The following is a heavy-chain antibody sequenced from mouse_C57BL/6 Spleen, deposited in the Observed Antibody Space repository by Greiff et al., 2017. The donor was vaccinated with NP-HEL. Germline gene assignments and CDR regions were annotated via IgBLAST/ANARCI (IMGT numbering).Heavy chain of an antibody. CDR2: ISSGSSTI. J-gene: IGHJ2*01. CDR1: GFTFSDYG. Sequence: DVQLVESGGGLVKPGGSLKLSCAASGFTFSDYGMHWVRQAPEKGLEWVAYISSGSSTIYYADTVKGRFTISRDNAKNTLFLQMTSLRSEDTAMYYCARADYYGSSLDYWGQGTTLTVSS. CDR3: ARADYYGSSLDY. V-gene: IGHV5-17*01. D-gene: IGHD1-1*01.